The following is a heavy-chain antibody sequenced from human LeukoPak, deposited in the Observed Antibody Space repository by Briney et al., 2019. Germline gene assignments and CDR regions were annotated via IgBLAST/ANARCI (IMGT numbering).Heavy chain of an antibody. V-gene: IGHV5-51*01. CDR1: GYSFTSYW. D-gene: IGHD3-16*01. Sequence: GESLKISCKGSGYSFTSYWIGWVRQLPGRGLEWMGIIYPGDSDTRYSPSFQSQVTISVDKSINTAHLQWSSLKASDTAMYYCTRGAYQDPDYWGQGTLVTVSS. CDR2: IYPGDSDT. CDR3: TRGAYQDPDY. J-gene: IGHJ4*02.